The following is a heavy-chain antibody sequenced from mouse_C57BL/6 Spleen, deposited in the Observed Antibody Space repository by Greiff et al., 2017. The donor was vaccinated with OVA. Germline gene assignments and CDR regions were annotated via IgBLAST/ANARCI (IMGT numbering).Heavy chain of an antibody. CDR3: ARGHGEY. D-gene: IGHD3-3*01. V-gene: IGHV1-50*01. CDR1: GYTFTSYW. CDR2: IDPSDSYT. J-gene: IGHJ2*01. Sequence: VQLQQPGAELVKPGASVKLSCKASGYTFTSYWMQWVKQRPGQGLEWIGEIDPSDSYTNYNQKFKGKATLTVDTSSSTAYMQLSSLTSEDSAVYYCARGHGEYWGQGTTLTVSS.